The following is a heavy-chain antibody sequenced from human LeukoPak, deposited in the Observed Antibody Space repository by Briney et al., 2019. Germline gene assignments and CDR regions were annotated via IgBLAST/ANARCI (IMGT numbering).Heavy chain of an antibody. Sequence: SVKVSCKASGGTFSSYAISWVRRAPGQGLEWIGGIIPIFGTANYAQKFQGRVTITADESTSTAYMELSSLRSEDTAVYYCARMEATGDWYFDLWGRGTLVTVSS. J-gene: IGHJ2*01. CDR1: GGTFSSYA. D-gene: IGHD7-27*01. CDR2: IIPIFGTA. CDR3: ARMEATGDWYFDL. V-gene: IGHV1-69*01.